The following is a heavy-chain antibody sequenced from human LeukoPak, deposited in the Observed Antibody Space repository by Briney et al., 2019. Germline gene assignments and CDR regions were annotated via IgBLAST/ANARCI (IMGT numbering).Heavy chain of an antibody. V-gene: IGHV3-7*01. D-gene: IGHD3-22*01. CDR1: GFTFSNAW. CDR2: IKGDGSEK. J-gene: IGHJ4*02. Sequence: GGSLRLSCAASGFTFSNAWMSWVRQAPGEGLEWVASIKGDGSEKYYVDSVKGRFTISRDNAKNSLYLQMNSLRAEDTAVYYCARDRGWRSSGYYLYYFDFWGQGTLVTVSS. CDR3: ARDRGWRSSGYYLYYFDF.